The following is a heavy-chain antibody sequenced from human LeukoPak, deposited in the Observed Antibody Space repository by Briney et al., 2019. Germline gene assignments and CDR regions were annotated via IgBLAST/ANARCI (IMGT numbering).Heavy chain of an antibody. Sequence: PGGSLRLSCAASGFTFSSYAMHWVRQAPGKGLEWVAVISYDGSNKYYADSVKGRFTISRDNAKNSLYLQMNSLRAEDTAVYYCASDKIAVTGIYTFDFWGQGTLVTVSS. CDR2: ISYDGSNK. V-gene: IGHV3-30-3*01. CDR1: GFTFSSYA. D-gene: IGHD6-19*01. J-gene: IGHJ4*02. CDR3: ASDKIAVTGIYTFDF.